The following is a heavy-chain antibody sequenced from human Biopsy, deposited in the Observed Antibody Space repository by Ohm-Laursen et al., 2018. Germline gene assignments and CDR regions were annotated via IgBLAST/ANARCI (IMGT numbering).Heavy chain of an antibody. CDR2: ISWNSDDI. V-gene: IGHV3-9*01. CDR3: AKDLGLNYSDRFLFYYGMDV. Sequence: SLRLSCAASGFTFDDYAMHWVRQVPGKGLEWVSGISWNSDDIGYADSVKGRFTISRDNARNALHLQMNSLGTEDTALYYCAKDLGLNYSDRFLFYYGMDVWGRGTTVTVSS. CDR1: GFTFDDYA. D-gene: IGHD4-17*01. J-gene: IGHJ6*02.